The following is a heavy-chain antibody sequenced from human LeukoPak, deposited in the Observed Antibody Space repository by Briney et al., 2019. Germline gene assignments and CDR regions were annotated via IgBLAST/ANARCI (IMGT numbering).Heavy chain of an antibody. CDR3: ARGRVAAAGKNYFDY. CDR1: GFTFSSYA. CDR2: ISYDGSNK. V-gene: IGHV3-30*04. Sequence: SGGSLRLSCAASGFTFSSYAMHWVRQAPGKGLEWVAVISYDGSNKYYADSVKGRFTISRDNSKNTLYLQMNSLRAEDTAVYYCARGRVAAAGKNYFDYWGQGTLVTVSS. J-gene: IGHJ4*02. D-gene: IGHD6-13*01.